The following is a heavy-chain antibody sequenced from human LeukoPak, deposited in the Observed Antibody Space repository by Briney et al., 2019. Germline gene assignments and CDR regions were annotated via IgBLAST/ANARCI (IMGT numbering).Heavy chain of an antibody. V-gene: IGHV4-4*02. CDR1: GGIISSNNW. CDR3: ARKGPYYNSLTGYYKNGLDV. J-gene: IGHJ6*04. Sequence: SETLCLTCAVSGGIISSNNWWNWVREPPGKGLEWAGEIYHSGSTNYNPSLESRVTISVDKSKNQFSLKLSSVTAADTAVYYCARKGPYYNSLTGYYKNGLDVWGKGTTVFVSS. D-gene: IGHD3-9*01. CDR2: IYHSGST.